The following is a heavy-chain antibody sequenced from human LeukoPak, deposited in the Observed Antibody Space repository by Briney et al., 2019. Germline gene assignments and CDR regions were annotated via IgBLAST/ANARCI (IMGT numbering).Heavy chain of an antibody. J-gene: IGHJ6*02. CDR3: AREGSSWYSYYYYYGMDV. CDR1: GFTFSGYA. D-gene: IGHD6-13*01. V-gene: IGHV3-30*04. CDR2: ISYDGSNK. Sequence: GGSLRLSCAASGFTFSGYAMHWVRQAPGKGLEWVAVISYDGSNKYYADSVKGRFTISRDNSKNTLYLQMNSLRAEDTAVYYCAREGSSWYSYYYYYGMDVWGQGTTVTVSS.